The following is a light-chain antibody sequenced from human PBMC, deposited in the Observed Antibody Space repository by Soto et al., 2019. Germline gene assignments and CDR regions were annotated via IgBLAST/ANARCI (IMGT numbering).Light chain of an antibody. J-gene: IGKJ2*01. CDR2: DAS. Sequence: EIVLTQSPGTLSLAPGERATLSCRAIQTVSTNYLAWYQQKPGQAPRLGIYDASSRATGIPERFSGSGSRTDFTLTISRLEPEDFAVYYCQQYGGSPHTFGQGTKLEIK. CDR3: QQYGGSPHT. V-gene: IGKV3-20*01. CDR1: QTVSTNY.